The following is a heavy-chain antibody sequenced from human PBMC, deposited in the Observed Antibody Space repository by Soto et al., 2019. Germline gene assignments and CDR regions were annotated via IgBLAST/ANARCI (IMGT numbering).Heavy chain of an antibody. CDR3: ARRSIRSTYTFDY. Sequence: FLSCTVSSGSINGRTYYWGWIRQPPGTGLEWIASISYSGSTYYNPSLRSLVTISAHTSNNQFSLKVRSVTAADPAVYFCARRSIRSTYTFDYWGQGRLVTVSS. CDR2: ISYSGST. CDR1: SGSINGRTYY. D-gene: IGHD1-26*01. J-gene: IGHJ4*02. V-gene: IGHV4-39*01.